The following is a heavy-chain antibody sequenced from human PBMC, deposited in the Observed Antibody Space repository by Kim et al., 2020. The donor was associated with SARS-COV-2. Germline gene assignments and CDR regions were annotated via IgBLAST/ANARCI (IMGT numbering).Heavy chain of an antibody. CDR1: GFTFSSYA. D-gene: IGHD3-22*01. Sequence: GGSLRLSCAASGFTFSSYAMSWVRQAPGKGLEWVSAISGSGGSTYYADSVKGRFTISRDNSKNTLYLQMNSLRAEDTAVYYCAKDAANYYDSSDGAFDIWGQGTMVTVSS. V-gene: IGHV3-23*01. CDR3: AKDAANYYDSSDGAFDI. J-gene: IGHJ3*02. CDR2: ISGSGGST.